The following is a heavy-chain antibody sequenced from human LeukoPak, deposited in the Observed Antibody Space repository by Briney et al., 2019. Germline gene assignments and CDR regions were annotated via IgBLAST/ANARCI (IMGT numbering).Heavy chain of an antibody. J-gene: IGHJ4*02. CDR3: ARVRGGYSGYEIDY. CDR2: INPNSGGT. Sequence: ASVKVSCKASGYTFTGYYMHWVRQAPGQGLEWMGRINPNSGGTNYAQNFQGRVTMTRDTSVSTAYMELSRLRSDDTAVYYCARVRGGYSGYEIDYWGQGTLVTVSS. V-gene: IGHV1-2*06. D-gene: IGHD5-12*01. CDR1: GYTFTGYY.